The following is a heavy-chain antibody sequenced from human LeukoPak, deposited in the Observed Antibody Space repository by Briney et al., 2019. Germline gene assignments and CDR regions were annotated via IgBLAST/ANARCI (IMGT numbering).Heavy chain of an antibody. Sequence: GGSLRLSCAASGFTFSSYAMSWVRQAPGKGLEWVSGIGNSDGRTYYADSVKGRSTTSRDNSKNTLFLQLNSLRGEDTAVYYCAKGIGYYYFFDYWGQGTLVTVSS. V-gene: IGHV3-23*01. D-gene: IGHD3-22*01. CDR3: AKGIGYYYFFDY. CDR2: IGNSDGRT. J-gene: IGHJ4*02. CDR1: GFTFSSYA.